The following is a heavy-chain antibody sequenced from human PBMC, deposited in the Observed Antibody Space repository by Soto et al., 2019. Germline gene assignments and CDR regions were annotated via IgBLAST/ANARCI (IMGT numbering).Heavy chain of an antibody. J-gene: IGHJ4*02. CDR2: IIPVVGTT. CDR3: ARGLVYATTSFDS. CDR1: GDTFTTNS. Sequence: QVQLVQSGAEVKKPGSSVKVSCKASGDTFTTNSLNWVRQAPGQGLEWMGGIIPVVGTTKYAQKYQDRVTITGDKSPNTDSMELSSMRSDDTAVYYCARGLVYATTSFDSWGQGTPVTVSS. V-gene: IGHV1-69*06. D-gene: IGHD2-8*01.